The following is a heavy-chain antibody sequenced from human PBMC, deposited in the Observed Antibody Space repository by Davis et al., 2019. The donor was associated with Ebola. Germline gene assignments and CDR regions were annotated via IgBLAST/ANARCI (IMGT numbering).Heavy chain of an antibody. V-gene: IGHV1-2*06. CDR3: ARGHNYAHEY. CDR2: VILKSGAT. Sequence: ASVKVSCQASGYTFPDYNIHWMRQAPGQGLEWLGRVILKSGATNYAQKFQGRVTMTRDTSISTVYMELSSLRYDDTADYYCARGHNYAHEYWGQGTLVTVSS. J-gene: IGHJ4*02. CDR1: GYTFPDYN. D-gene: IGHD4-11*01.